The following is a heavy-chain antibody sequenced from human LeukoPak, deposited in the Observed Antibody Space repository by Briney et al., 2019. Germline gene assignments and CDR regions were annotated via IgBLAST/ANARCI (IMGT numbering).Heavy chain of an antibody. V-gene: IGHV3-66*02. D-gene: IGHD5-18*01. CDR2: IYSGGST. J-gene: IGHJ4*02. CDR3: ARDSVDTAMIDY. Sequence: GXTVXXNYMXWVRQAPGKGLEWVSVIYSGGSTYYADSVKGRFTISRDNSKNTLYLQMNSLRAEDTAVYYCARDSVDTAMIDYWGQGTLVTVSS. CDR1: GXTVXXNY.